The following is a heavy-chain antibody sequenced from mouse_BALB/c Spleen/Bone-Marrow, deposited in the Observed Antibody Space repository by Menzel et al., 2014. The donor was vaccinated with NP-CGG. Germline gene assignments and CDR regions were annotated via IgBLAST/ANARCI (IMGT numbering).Heavy chain of an antibody. J-gene: IGHJ2*01. D-gene: IGHD1-2*01. CDR2: ITYSGNT. V-gene: IGHV3-8*02. CDR3: TRDYYGP. CDR1: GDSITSGY. Sequence: DVHLVESGPSLVKPSQTLSLTCSVTGDSITSGYWNWIRKFPGNKLEYMGYITYSGNTYYNPSLISRISITRDTSKNQYYLQLNSVTTEDTATYYCTRDYYGPWGQGTTLTVSS.